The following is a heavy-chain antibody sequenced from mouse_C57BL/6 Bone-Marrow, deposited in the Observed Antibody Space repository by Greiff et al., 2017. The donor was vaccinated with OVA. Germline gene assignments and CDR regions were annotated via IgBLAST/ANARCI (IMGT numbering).Heavy chain of an antibody. CDR3: ARPNYYGSSYDWYFDV. D-gene: IGHD1-1*01. CDR1: GFTFSSYT. Sequence: EVQGVESGGGLVKPGGSLKLSCAASGFTFSSYTMSWVRQTPEKRLEWVATISGGGGNTYYPDSVKGRFTISRDNAKNTLYLQMSSLRSEDTALYYCARPNYYGSSYDWYFDVWGTGTTVTVSS. CDR2: ISGGGGNT. J-gene: IGHJ1*03. V-gene: IGHV5-9*01.